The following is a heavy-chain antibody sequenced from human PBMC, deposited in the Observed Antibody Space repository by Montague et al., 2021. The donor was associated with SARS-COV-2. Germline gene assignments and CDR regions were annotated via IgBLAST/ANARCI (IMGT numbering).Heavy chain of an antibody. V-gene: IGHV4-34*01. J-gene: IGHJ4*02. CDR3: ARGRQHFNMIVVVMTGGEYYFDY. CDR1: GGSSSDNY. D-gene: IGHD3-22*01. Sequence: SETLSLTCAVYGGSSSDNYWSWIRKPPGKGLEWIGEINHRGTSNYNPSLKSRVSISVDTSKNQFSLYLGSVTAADTAVYYCARGRQHFNMIVVVMTGGEYYFDYWGPGTLVTVSS. CDR2: INHRGTS.